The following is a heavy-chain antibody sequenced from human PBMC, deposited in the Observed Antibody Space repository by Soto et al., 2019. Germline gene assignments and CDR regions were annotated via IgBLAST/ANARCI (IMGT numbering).Heavy chain of an antibody. CDR1: GFTFSDYG. V-gene: IGHV1-18*01. J-gene: IGHJ4*02. CDR3: VRDQQWLLPVPLNFDY. D-gene: IGHD6-19*01. CDR2: ISAFNGET. Sequence: QIQLVQSGAEVKKPGASVKVSCKASGFTFSDYGFSWVRQAPGRGLEWMGWISAFNGETNYTQKSEGRVAMTTDAATTTGYMELRRLTVDDTAVYYCVRDQQWLLPVPLNFDYWGQGTVVTVSS.